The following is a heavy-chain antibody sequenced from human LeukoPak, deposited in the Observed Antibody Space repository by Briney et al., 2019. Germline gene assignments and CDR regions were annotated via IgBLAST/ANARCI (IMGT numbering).Heavy chain of an antibody. J-gene: IGHJ3*02. Sequence: GGSLRLSCAASGFTFSNYAMSWVRQAPGKGLEWVSAITDSSGDTFHADSVKGRFTISRDNFKSTLYLQMNSLRAEDTAVYYCAKDLDIWGQGTMVTVSS. V-gene: IGHV3-23*01. CDR1: GFTFSNYA. CDR3: AKDLDI. CDR2: ITDSSGDT.